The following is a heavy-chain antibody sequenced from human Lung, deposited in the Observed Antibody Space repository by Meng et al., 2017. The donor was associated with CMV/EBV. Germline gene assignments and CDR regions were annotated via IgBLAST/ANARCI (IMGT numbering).Heavy chain of an antibody. D-gene: IGHD5-24*01. CDR3: ARDPNEDGGVTLDN. CDR2: INQDGSQS. CDR1: GFSLSNYW. Sequence: GESXKIPCVASGFSLSNYWMTWVRQGPGKALEWVANINQDGSQSYYVDSVRGRFTITRDNGGNSLYLQMNSLGGDDTAVYYCARDPNEDGGVTLDNWGQGXLVTVSS. J-gene: IGHJ4*02. V-gene: IGHV3-7*01.